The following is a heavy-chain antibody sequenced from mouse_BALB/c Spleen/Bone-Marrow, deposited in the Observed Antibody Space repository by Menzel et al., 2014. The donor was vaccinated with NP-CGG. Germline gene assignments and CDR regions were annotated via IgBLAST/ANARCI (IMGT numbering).Heavy chain of an antibody. CDR3: ARVYYGNLDY. Sequence: VQLQQSGAELVRPGSSVKISCKASGYTFTNFRMNWVKQRPGQGLEWIGQIHPGDGDTNNNGKFKGKAILTTDKSSSTAYMQLSSLSSEDSAVYFCARVYYGNLDYWGQGTTLTVSS. V-gene: IGHV1-80*01. D-gene: IGHD2-1*01. J-gene: IGHJ2*01. CDR1: GYTFTNFR. CDR2: IHPGDGDT.